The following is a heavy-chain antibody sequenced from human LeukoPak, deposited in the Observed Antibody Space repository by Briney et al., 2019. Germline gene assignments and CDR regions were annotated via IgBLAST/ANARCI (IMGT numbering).Heavy chain of an antibody. CDR2: IKQDGSEK. D-gene: IGHD3-3*02. CDR1: GFTFSSYW. CDR3: ARLRIFGVVIDIDY. Sequence: GGSLRLSCAASGFTFSSYWMSWVRQAPGKGLEWVANIKQDGSEKYYVDSVKGRFTISRDNAKNSLYLQMNSLRAEDTAVYYCARLRIFGVVIDIDYWGQGTLVTVSS. V-gene: IGHV3-7*01. J-gene: IGHJ4*02.